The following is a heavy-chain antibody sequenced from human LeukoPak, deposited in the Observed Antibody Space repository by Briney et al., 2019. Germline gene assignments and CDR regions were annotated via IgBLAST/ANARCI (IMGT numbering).Heavy chain of an antibody. D-gene: IGHD6-19*01. J-gene: IGHJ4*02. V-gene: IGHV1-69*01. Sequence: EASVKVSCKASGGTFSSYAISWVRQAPGQGLEWMGGIIPIFGTANYAQKFQGRATITADESTSTAYMELSSLRSEDTAVYYCARDLGSSGRFDYWGQGTLVTVSS. CDR1: GGTFSSYA. CDR3: ARDLGSSGRFDY. CDR2: IIPIFGTA.